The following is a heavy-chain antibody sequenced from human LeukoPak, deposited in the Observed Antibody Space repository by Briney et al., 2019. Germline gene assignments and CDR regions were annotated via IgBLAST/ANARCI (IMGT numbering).Heavy chain of an antibody. CDR2: IIPIFGTA. J-gene: IGHJ5*02. CDR1: GGTFTSYA. D-gene: IGHD4-23*01. CDR3: ARDPEGTTVVTRSVWFDP. Sequence: ASVKVSCKASGGTFTSYAISWVRQAPGQGLEWMGGIIPIFGTANYAQKFQGRVMITADESTSTAYMELSSLRSEDTAVYYCARDPEGTTVVTRSVWFDPWGQGTLVTVSS. V-gene: IGHV1-69*13.